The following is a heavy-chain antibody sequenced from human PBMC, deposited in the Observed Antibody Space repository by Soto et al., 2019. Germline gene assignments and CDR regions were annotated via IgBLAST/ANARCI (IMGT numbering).Heavy chain of an antibody. J-gene: IGHJ3*02. CDR3: AREVNVPADADAFDI. Sequence: QVQLQESGPGLVKPSQTLSLTCTVSGGSSSNNNYFWSWIRQHPGKGLEWIGYIHYRGSAYYNPSLSGRVTILVDTTKNQFSMKLSSVTAADTAMYYCAREVNVPADADAFDIWGQGTLVTVS. CDR1: GGSSSNNNYF. CDR2: IHYRGSA. D-gene: IGHD2-2*01. V-gene: IGHV4-31*03.